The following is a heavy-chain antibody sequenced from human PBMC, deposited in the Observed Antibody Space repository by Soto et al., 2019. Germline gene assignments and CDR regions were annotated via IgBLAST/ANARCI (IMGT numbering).Heavy chain of an antibody. CDR1: GFTFSSYW. J-gene: IGHJ4*02. V-gene: IGHV3-74*01. D-gene: IGHD3-3*01. CDR2: INSDGSST. Sequence: GGSLRLSCAASGFTFSSYWMHWVRQAPGKGLVWVSRINSDGSSTSYADSVKGRFTISRGNAKNSLYLQMNSLRAEDTAVYYCARDDNDFWSGNFDYWGKGALVTVSS. CDR3: ARDDNDFWSGNFDY.